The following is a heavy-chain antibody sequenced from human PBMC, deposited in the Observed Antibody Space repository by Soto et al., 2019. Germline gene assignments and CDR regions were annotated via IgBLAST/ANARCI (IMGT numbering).Heavy chain of an antibody. CDR3: ASQLESTTYFDY. CDR1: GGSISNSDYF. J-gene: IGHJ4*02. Sequence: SEILSLTCTVSGGSISNSDYFWAWMRQPPGKGLEWVGTISHTGSPRYNPSLKSRVTISVDTSKNQFSLRLPSVTAADTAVFYCASQLESTTYFDYWGRGTLVTVSS. D-gene: IGHD1-1*01. V-gene: IGHV4-39*01. CDR2: ISHTGSP.